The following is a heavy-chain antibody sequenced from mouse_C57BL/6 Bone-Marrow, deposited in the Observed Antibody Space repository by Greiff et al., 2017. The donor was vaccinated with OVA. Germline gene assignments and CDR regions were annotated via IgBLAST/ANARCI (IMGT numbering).Heavy chain of an antibody. Sequence: QVQLKESGPGILQSSQTLSLTCSFSGFSLSTSGMGVSWIRQPSGKGLEWLAHIYWDDDKRYNPSLKSRLTISKDTSRNQVFLKITSVDTADTATYYCARRAPSITTVVATRTCWYFDVWGTGTTVTVSS. CDR1: GFSLSTSGMG. CDR3: ARRAPSITTVVATRTCWYFDV. D-gene: IGHD1-1*01. J-gene: IGHJ1*03. CDR2: IYWDDDK. V-gene: IGHV8-12*01.